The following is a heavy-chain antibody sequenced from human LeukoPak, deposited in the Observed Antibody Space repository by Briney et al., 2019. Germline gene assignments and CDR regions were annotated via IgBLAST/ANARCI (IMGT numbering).Heavy chain of an antibody. CDR1: GYSFTNYW. V-gene: IGHV5-51*01. Sequence: GESLKISCKGSGYSFTNYWIGWVRQMPGRGLEWMGIIYPSDSNTRYSPSFQGQVTISADKSISTAYLQWSSLKASDTALYYCARLVSCSSTFCYTREYYFDYWGQGILVTVSS. J-gene: IGHJ4*02. CDR2: IYPSDSNT. CDR3: ARLVSCSSTFCYTREYYFDY. D-gene: IGHD2-2*02.